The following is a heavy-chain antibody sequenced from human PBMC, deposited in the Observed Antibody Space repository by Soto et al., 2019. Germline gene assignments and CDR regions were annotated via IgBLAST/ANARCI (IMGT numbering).Heavy chain of an antibody. J-gene: IGHJ4*02. CDR3: AREDYYDSSGYDY. Sequence: QVQLVQSGAEVKKPGSSVKVSCKASGGTFSSYTISWVRQAPGQGLEWMGRIIPILGIANYAQKFQGRVTSTADKSTSTAYMELSSLRSEDTAVYYCAREDYYDSSGYDYWGQGTLVTVSS. V-gene: IGHV1-69*02. CDR2: IIPILGIA. CDR1: GGTFSSYT. D-gene: IGHD3-22*01.